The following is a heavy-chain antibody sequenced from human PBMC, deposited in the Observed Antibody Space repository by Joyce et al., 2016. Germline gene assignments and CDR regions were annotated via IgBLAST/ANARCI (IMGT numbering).Heavy chain of an antibody. CDR1: GHTLSEVS. D-gene: IGHD5-24*01. CDR2: FDAEEGEI. V-gene: IGHV1-24*01. CDR3: ATGGGLQILPFDF. J-gene: IGHJ3*01. Sequence: QVQLLQSAAAVKKPGASVKVSCKVSGHTLSEVSIHWVRQAPGKGLEWMGGFDAEEGEIIYAKKFQDRVTMTEDTSTDTAYMELSSLRSEDTAVYYCATGGGLQILPFDFWGQGTKVTVSS.